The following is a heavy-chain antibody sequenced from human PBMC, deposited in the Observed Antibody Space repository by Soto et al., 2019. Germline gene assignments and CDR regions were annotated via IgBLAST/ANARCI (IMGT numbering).Heavy chain of an antibody. CDR2: IGTAGDT. CDR1: GFTFSSYD. CDR3: ARVGTYSGYQNYDAFDI. Sequence: GGSLRLSCAASGFTFSSYDMHWVRQATGKGLEWVSAIGTAGDTYYPGSVKGRFTISRENAKNSLYLQMNSLRAEDTAVYYCARVGTYSGYQNYDAFDIWGQGTMVTVSS. J-gene: IGHJ3*02. V-gene: IGHV3-13*01. D-gene: IGHD5-12*01.